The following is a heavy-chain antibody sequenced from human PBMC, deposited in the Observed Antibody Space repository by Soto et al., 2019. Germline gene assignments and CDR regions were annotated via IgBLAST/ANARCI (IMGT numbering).Heavy chain of an antibody. CDR3: EREVAPAGLTPSSLMDV. D-gene: IGHD2-2*01. Sequence: PGGSLRLSCAASGFTISSHWMHWVRRAPGKGLVWVSRIKGDGSAINYADSVRGRFTISRDNAKNTLDLQMNSLRGEDTAVYYCEREVAPAGLTPSSLMDVSGQGTTVTVSS. CDR2: IKGDGSAI. J-gene: IGHJ6*02. CDR1: GFTISSHW. V-gene: IGHV3-74*01.